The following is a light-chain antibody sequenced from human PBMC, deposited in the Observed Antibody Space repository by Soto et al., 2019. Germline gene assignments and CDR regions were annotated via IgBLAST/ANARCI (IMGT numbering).Light chain of an antibody. V-gene: IGLV3-21*01. J-gene: IGLJ3*02. Sequence: SSELTQPPSVSVAPGKTASVACGGSNIGSKSVHWYQKKSGQAPVLVMYYDSDRPSGIPERFSGSNSGNTATLTISRVEAGDEADHYCQVWDISSGHVVFGGGTKLTVL. CDR1: NIGSKS. CDR2: YDS. CDR3: QVWDISSGHVV.